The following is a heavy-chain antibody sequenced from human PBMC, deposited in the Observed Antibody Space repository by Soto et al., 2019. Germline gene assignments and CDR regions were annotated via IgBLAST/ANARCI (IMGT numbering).Heavy chain of an antibody. J-gene: IGHJ6*02. CDR3: ARDVPDTSLFFYYYGMDV. D-gene: IGHD2-21*01. CDR2: ISTDNGNT. V-gene: IGHV1-18*01. Sequence: QVHLVQSGAEVRKPGASVKVSCKASGYSSTSYGISWVRQAPGQGLEWMGWISTDNGNTNYAHNLQGRVSMTIDPSTSTAYMELWSLGSYDTAVYYCARDVPDTSLFFYYYGMDVWGQGTTVTVSS. CDR1: GYSSTSYG.